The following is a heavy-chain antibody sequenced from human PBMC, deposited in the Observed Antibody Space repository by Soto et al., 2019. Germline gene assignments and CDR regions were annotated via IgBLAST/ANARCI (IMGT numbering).Heavy chain of an antibody. J-gene: IGHJ5*02. D-gene: IGHD3-22*01. CDR2: ISGSGGST. CDR1: GFTFSSYA. CDR3: AKAPLRSGYYSP. Sequence: EVQLLESGGGLVQPGGSLRLSCAASGFTFSSYAMSWVRQAPGKGLEWVSAISGSGGSTYYADSVKGQFTISRDNSKNTLYLQMNSLRAEDTAVYYCAKAPLRSGYYSPWGQGTLVTVSS. V-gene: IGHV3-23*01.